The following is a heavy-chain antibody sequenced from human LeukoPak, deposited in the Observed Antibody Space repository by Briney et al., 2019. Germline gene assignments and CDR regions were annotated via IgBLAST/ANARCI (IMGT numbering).Heavy chain of an antibody. Sequence: KPSETLSLTCTVSGGSISSYYWSWIRQPPGKGLEWIGYIYYSGSTNYSPSLKSRVTISVDTSKNQFSLKLSSVTAADTAVYYCARGSSGWHFDYWGQGALVTVSS. V-gene: IGHV4-59*01. J-gene: IGHJ4*02. CDR2: IYYSGST. D-gene: IGHD6-19*01. CDR1: GGSISSYY. CDR3: ARGSSGWHFDY.